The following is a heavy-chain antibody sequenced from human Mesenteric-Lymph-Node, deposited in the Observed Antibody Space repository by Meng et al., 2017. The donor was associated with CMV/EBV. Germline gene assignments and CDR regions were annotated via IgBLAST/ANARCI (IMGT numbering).Heavy chain of an antibody. V-gene: IGHV3-11*01. CDR2: ITFSSRSI. Sequence: GESPMISRAAAGFSFSDHWMSWIRQAPGKGLEWLSSITFSSRSIYSADSLKGRFTISRNNAKKTLYLQMDSLRAEDTTVYYCPRGAPGSEKYFDFWGQGTLVTVSS. CDR1: GFSFSDHW. CDR3: PRGAPGSEKYFDF. J-gene: IGHJ4*02.